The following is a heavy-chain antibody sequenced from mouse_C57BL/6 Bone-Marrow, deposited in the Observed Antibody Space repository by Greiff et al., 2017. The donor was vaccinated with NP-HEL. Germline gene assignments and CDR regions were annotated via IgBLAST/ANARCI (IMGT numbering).Heavy chain of an antibody. J-gene: IGHJ4*01. D-gene: IGHD2-10*02. V-gene: IGHV1-64*01. CDR3: ARSEYGNDYAMDY. Sequence: QVQLQQPGAELVKPGASVKLSCKASGYTFTSYWMHWVKQRPGQGLEWIGMIHPNSGSTNYNEKFKSKATLTVDKSSSTAYMQLSILTSEDSAVYYCARSEYGNDYAMDYWGQGTSVTVSS. CDR1: GYTFTSYW. CDR2: IHPNSGST.